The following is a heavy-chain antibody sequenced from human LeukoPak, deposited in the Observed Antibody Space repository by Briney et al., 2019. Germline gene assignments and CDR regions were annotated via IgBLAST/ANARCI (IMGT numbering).Heavy chain of an antibody. CDR1: GYTFTNDD. D-gene: IGHD5-24*01. V-gene: IGHV1-8*01. Sequence: GASVKVSCKASGYTFTNDDINWVRQATGQGLEWMGWMNPNSGNTGYAQKFQGRVTMTRNTSINTAYMELSSLRSEDTAVYYCVADHPNYAYWGQGTLVSVSS. CDR3: VADHPNYAY. CDR2: MNPNSGNT. J-gene: IGHJ4*02.